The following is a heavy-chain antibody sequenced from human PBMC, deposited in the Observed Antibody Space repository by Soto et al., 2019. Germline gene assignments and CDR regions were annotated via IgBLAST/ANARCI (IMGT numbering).Heavy chain of an antibody. V-gene: IGHV4-59*01. CDR1: GGSLSSYY. D-gene: IGHD5-12*01. J-gene: IGHJ4*02. CDR3: GSVRPTGYVLS. Sequence: SETLSLSCTVSGGSLSSYYWTWIRQSPGKGLEWIGYVYFSGNTNYNPSLKSRVTISIDTSKNQFSLRLASVTAADTAFYYCGSVRPTGYVLSRGQANLVTLSS. CDR2: VYFSGNT.